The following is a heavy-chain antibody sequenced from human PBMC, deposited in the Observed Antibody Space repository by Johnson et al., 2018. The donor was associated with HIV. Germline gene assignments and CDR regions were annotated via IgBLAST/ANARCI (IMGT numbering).Heavy chain of an antibody. D-gene: IGHD6-13*01. CDR1: GFTFNNYG. CDR3: VKDIRNRSSSPRGAFDL. Sequence: QVQLVESGGGVVQPGGSLRLSCAASGFTFNNYGMHWVRQSPGKGLEWVAFIRFDETIKYYGDSVKGRFTISRDNSKNTLYLQMNSLRDDDTALYYCVKDIRNRSSSPRGAFDLWGQGTMVAVSS. J-gene: IGHJ3*01. CDR2: IRFDETIK. V-gene: IGHV3-30*02.